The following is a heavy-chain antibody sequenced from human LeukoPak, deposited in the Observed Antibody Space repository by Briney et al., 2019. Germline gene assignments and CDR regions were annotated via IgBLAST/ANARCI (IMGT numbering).Heavy chain of an antibody. D-gene: IGHD3-16*01. CDR2: IWYDGSNK. Sequence: GGSLRLSCAASGFTFSSYGMSWVRQAPGKGLEWVAFIWYDGSNKYYVDSVKGRFTISRDNSKNTLYLQMNSLRAEDTAVYYCAKDMGGHQGVFDYWGQGTLVTVSS. CDR1: GFTFSSYG. J-gene: IGHJ4*02. CDR3: AKDMGGHQGVFDY. V-gene: IGHV3-30*02.